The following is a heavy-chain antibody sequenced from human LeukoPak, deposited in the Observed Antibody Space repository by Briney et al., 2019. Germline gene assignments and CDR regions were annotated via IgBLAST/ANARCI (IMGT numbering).Heavy chain of an antibody. CDR3: ARDGLRSCTSSSCYPGEDAFDI. D-gene: IGHD2-2*01. Sequence: ASVKVSCKASGYTINSYAMNWVRQAPGQGLEWMAWINTNTGNPKYAQGFTGRFVFSLDTSISTAYLHISGLKAEDTTVYYCARDGLRSCTSSSCYPGEDAFDIWGQGTMVTVSS. V-gene: IGHV7-4-1*02. J-gene: IGHJ3*02. CDR1: GYTINSYA. CDR2: INTNTGNP.